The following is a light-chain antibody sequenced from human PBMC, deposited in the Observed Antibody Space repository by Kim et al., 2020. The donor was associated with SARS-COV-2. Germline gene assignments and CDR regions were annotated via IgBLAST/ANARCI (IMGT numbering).Light chain of an antibody. CDR2: GAP. Sequence: SPGERATLSGRASQSVSSNYLAWYQQKPGQAPRLLIYGAPSRPTGVPERFMGSGSGTDFTLTIISLETEDFAVYYCQQYSSSPATFGQGTKVDIK. V-gene: IGKV3-20*01. CDR3: QQYSSSPAT. J-gene: IGKJ1*01. CDR1: QSVSSNY.